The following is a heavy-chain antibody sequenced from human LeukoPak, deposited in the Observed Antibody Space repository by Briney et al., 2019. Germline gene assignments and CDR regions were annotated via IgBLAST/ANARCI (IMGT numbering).Heavy chain of an antibody. Sequence: GGSLRLSCAASGFTFSSYSMNWVRQAPGKGLEWVSSISSSSSYIYYADSVKGRFTISRDNAKNSLYLQMNSLRAEDTAVYYCARDLGLRQQLANDYWGQGTLVTVSS. CDR2: ISSSSSYI. J-gene: IGHJ4*02. CDR3: ARDLGLRQQLANDY. D-gene: IGHD6-13*01. V-gene: IGHV3-21*01. CDR1: GFTFSSYS.